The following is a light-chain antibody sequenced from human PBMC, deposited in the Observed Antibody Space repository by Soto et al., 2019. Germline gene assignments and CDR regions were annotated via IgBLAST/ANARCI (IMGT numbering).Light chain of an antibody. V-gene: IGKV4-1*01. CDR1: QSILHSPNNKDA. CDR2: WAS. J-gene: IGKJ1*01. CDR3: QHFYPTPT. Sequence: DIVMTQSPDSLAVSLGERATINCKSSQSILHSPNNKDALTWYQQKPGQPPKLLINWASTRESGVPDRFSGAVSGTDFTVTISSLQAEDVAVYYCQHFYPTPTFGQGTRVEIK.